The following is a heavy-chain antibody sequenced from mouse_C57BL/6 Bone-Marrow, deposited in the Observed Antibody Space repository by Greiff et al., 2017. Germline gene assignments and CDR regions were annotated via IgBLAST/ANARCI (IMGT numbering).Heavy chain of an antibody. J-gene: IGHJ1*03. V-gene: IGHV14-3*01. D-gene: IGHD1-1*01. Sequence: VQLQQSVAELVRPGASVKLSCTASGFNIKNTYMHWVKQRPEQGLEWIGRIDPANGNTKYAPKFQGKATITADTSSHTAYLQLSSLTSEDTAIYYCARGGGLLRPDCYFDVWGTGTTVTVSS. CDR1: GFNIKNTY. CDR3: ARGGGLLRPDCYFDV. CDR2: IDPANGNT.